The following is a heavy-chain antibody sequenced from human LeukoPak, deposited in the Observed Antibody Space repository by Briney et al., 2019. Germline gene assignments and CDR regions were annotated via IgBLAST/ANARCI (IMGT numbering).Heavy chain of an antibody. D-gene: IGHD3-10*01. V-gene: IGHV4-59*01. CDR3: AKFTMVRGVTRVNAFDI. CDR2: IYYSGST. J-gene: IGHJ3*02. CDR1: GGSISSYY. Sequence: PSETLSLTCTVSGGSISSYYWSWIRQPPGKGLEWIGYIYYSGSTNYNPSLKSRVTISVDTSKNQFSLKLSSETAADTAVYYCAKFTMVRGVTRVNAFDIWGQGTMVTVSS.